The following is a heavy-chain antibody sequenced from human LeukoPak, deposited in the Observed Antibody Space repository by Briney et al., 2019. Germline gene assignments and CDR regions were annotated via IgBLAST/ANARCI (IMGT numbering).Heavy chain of an antibody. CDR2: ISYDGSNK. V-gene: IGHV3-30*18. J-gene: IGHJ4*02. Sequence: GGSLRLSCAASGFTFRSYGIHWVRQAPGKGLGWVAVISYDGSNKYYADSVKGRFTISRDNSKNTLYLQMNSLRAEDTAVYYCAKDVIAVAGTHRFDYWGQGTLVTVSS. CDR3: AKDVIAVAGTHRFDY. D-gene: IGHD6-19*01. CDR1: GFTFRSYG.